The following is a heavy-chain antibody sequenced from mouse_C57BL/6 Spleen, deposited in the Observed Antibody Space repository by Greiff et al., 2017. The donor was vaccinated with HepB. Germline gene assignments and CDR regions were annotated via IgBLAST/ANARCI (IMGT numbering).Heavy chain of an antibody. Sequence: VQLQQSGAELVRPGTSVKVSCKASGYAFTNYLIEWVKQRPGQGLEWIGVINPGSGGTNYNEKFKGKATLTADKSSSTAYMQLSSLTSEDSAVYFCARSSITTVVDWYFDVWGTGTTVTVSS. CDR3: ARSSITTVVDWYFDV. D-gene: IGHD1-1*01. CDR1: GYAFTNYL. J-gene: IGHJ1*03. CDR2: INPGSGGT. V-gene: IGHV1-54*01.